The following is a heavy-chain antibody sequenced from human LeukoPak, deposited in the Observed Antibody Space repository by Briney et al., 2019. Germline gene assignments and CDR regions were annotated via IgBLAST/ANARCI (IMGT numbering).Heavy chain of an antibody. CDR2: INHSGST. D-gene: IGHD6-13*01. V-gene: IGHV4-34*01. Sequence: SVTLSLTCAVYGGSFSGHYWSWIRQVPGKGLEWIGEINHSGSTNYNPSLKSGVIISVDTSKNQFSLKVSSVTAADTAVYYCARGRGVAAADTEDFDCWGQGTLVTVSS. J-gene: IGHJ4*02. CDR1: GGSFSGHY. CDR3: ARGRGVAAADTEDFDC.